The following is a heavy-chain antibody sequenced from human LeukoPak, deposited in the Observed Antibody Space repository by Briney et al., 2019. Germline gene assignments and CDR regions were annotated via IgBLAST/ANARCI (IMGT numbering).Heavy chain of an antibody. V-gene: IGHV1-2*02. J-gene: IGHJ5*02. CDR3: ARDLSVLRYFEDP. D-gene: IGHD3-9*01. CDR2: INPNSGGT. CDR1: GYTFTGYY. Sequence: ASVKVSCKASGYTFTGYYMHWVRQGPGQGLEWMGWINPNSGGTNYAQKFQGRVTMTRDTSISTAYMELSRLRSDDTAVYYCARDLSVLRYFEDPWGQGTLLTVSS.